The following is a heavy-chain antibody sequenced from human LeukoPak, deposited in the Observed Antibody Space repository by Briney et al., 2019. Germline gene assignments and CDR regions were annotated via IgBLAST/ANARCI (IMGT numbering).Heavy chain of an antibody. D-gene: IGHD2-2*01. CDR3: AKAVFTDVVVPAAD. CDR2: IIPILGIA. V-gene: IGHV1-69*04. Sequence: SVKVSCKASGGTFSSYAISWVRQAPGQGLEWMGRIIPILGIANYAQKFQGRVTITADKSTSTAYMELSSLRAEDTAVYYCAKAVFTDVVVPAADWGQGTLVTVSS. CDR1: GGTFSSYA. J-gene: IGHJ4*02.